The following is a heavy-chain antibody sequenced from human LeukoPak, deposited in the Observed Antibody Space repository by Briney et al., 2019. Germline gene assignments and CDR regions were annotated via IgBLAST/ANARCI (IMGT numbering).Heavy chain of an antibody. V-gene: IGHV3-23*01. Sequence: GGSLRLSCVASGLTFSNSGMRWVRQAPGKGLEWVSIITDSGTRAFYADSVKGRFTISRDTSINTLYLQMNSLGVDDTAVYYCATVGESCPSSICYSYLDYWGQGTLVTVSS. CDR3: ATVGESCPSSICYSYLDY. D-gene: IGHD2-2*01. CDR2: ITDSGTRA. CDR1: GLTFSNSG. J-gene: IGHJ4*02.